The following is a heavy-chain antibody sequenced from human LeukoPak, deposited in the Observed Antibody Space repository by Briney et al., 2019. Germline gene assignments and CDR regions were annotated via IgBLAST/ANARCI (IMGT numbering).Heavy chain of an antibody. D-gene: IGHD3-10*02. CDR1: GFTFTTYW. CDR2: IKQDGTEK. V-gene: IGHV3-7*01. Sequence: GGSLRLSCAASGFTFTTYWMSWVRQPPGKGLEWVANIKQDGTEKYYVDSVKGRFTISRDNAKNSLYLQMNSLRAEDTAVYYCAELGITMIGGVWGKGTTVTISS. J-gene: IGHJ6*04. CDR3: AELGITMIGGV.